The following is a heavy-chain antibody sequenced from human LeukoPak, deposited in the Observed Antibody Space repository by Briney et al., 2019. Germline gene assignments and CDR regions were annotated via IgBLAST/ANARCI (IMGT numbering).Heavy chain of an antibody. CDR3: ARAQESGWYRRYYYYGMDV. V-gene: IGHV1-2*02. J-gene: IGHJ6*02. D-gene: IGHD6-19*01. Sequence: ASVKVSCKASGYTFTGYYMHWVRQAPGQGLEWMGWINPNSGGTNYAQKFQGRVTMTRDTSISTAYMELSRLRSDGTAVYYCARAQESGWYRRYYYYGMDVWGQGTTVTVSS. CDR2: INPNSGGT. CDR1: GYTFTGYY.